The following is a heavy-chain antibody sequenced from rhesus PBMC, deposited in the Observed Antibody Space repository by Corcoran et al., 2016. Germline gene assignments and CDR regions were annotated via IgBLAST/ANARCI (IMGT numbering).Heavy chain of an antibody. D-gene: IGHD1-44*02. CDR3: ARLSGSWAFDF. CDR1: GYSISSGYY. Sequence: QVQLQESGPGLVKPSEPLSLTCAVSGYSISSGYYWGWIRQPPGKGLEFIGYISVSSGNTYYNPSLKSRVTISKDTSKNQFSLNLISMTAADTALYYCARLSGSWAFDFWGQGLRVTVSS. CDR2: ISVSSGNT. J-gene: IGHJ3*01. V-gene: IGHV4-99*01.